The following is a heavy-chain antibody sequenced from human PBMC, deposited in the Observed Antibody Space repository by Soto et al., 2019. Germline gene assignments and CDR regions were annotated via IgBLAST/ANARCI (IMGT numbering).Heavy chain of an antibody. CDR2: IIPIFGTA. CDR3: ARDGKNYGDYVKPETYFDY. D-gene: IGHD4-17*01. CDR1: GGTFSSYA. J-gene: IGHJ4*02. V-gene: IGHV1-69*01. Sequence: QVQLVQSGAEVKKPGSSVKVSCKASGGTFSSYAISWVRQAPGQGLEWMGGIIPIFGTANYAQKFKGRVTITADESTSTAYMELSSLRSEDTAVYYCARDGKNYGDYVKPETYFDYWGQGTLVTVSS.